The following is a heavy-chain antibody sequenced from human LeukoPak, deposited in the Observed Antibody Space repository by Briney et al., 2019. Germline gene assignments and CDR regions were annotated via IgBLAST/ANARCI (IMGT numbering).Heavy chain of an antibody. Sequence: SETLSLTCGLSVYPISSGYYWGWPRPPPGKGLEWIGSIYHSGSTYYNPSLKSRVTISVDTSKNQFSLKLSSVTAADTAVYYCARGPYGSGSYYNVEDAFDIWGQGTMVTVSS. V-gene: IGHV4-38-2*01. CDR3: ARGPYGSGSYYNVEDAFDI. J-gene: IGHJ3*02. CDR2: IYHSGST. D-gene: IGHD3-10*01. CDR1: VYPISSGYY.